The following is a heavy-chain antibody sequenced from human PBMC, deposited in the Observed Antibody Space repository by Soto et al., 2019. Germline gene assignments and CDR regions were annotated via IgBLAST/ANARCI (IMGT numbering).Heavy chain of an antibody. CDR3: ARDPQVFSSSSPAFEY. CDR1: VFTFSSYW. V-gene: IGHV3-74*01. J-gene: IGHJ4*02. D-gene: IGHD6-6*01. CDR2: INSDGSST. Sequence: VGSLRLSCASSVFTFSSYWMHCVRQAPGKWLVWVSRINSDGSSTSYADSVKGRFTISRDNAKNTLYLQMNSLRAEDTAVYYCARDPQVFSSSSPAFEYLGQGTLVTVSS.